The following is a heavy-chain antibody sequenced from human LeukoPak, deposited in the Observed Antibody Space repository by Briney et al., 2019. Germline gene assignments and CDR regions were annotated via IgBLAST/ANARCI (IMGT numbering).Heavy chain of an antibody. CDR2: FYGSGSP. CDR3: ARAGIAVAGKLHYFDY. J-gene: IGHJ4*02. CDR1: GGSIDSGSYQ. V-gene: IGHV4-61*02. Sequence: SQTLSLTCTVSGGSIDSGSYQWSWIRQPAGKGLEWIGRFYGSGSPYYNASLKSRVTISVDTSKNQFSLKLSSVTAADTAVYYCARAGIAVAGKLHYFDYWGQGTLVTVSS. D-gene: IGHD6-19*01.